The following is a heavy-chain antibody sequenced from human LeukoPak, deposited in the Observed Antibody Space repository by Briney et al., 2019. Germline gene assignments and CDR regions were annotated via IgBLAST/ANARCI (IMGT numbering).Heavy chain of an antibody. J-gene: IGHJ3*02. D-gene: IGHD6-13*01. CDR1: GYSFTSYW. CDR3: ARRGSSIAAAGRDAFDI. CDR2: IYPGDSDT. V-gene: IGHV5-51*01. Sequence: GESLKISCKGSGYSFTSYWIGWVRQMPGKGLEWMGIIYPGDSDTRYSPSFQGQVTISADKSISTAYLQWSSLKASDTAMYYCARRGSSIAAAGRDAFDIWGQGTMVTVSS.